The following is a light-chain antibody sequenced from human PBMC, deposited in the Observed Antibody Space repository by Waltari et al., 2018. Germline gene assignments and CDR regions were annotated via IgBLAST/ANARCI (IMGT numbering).Light chain of an antibody. J-gene: IGLJ1*01. Sequence: QSVLTQPPSVSGTPGQTVTISCFGTNSNIGRNSVFWYQQLPGTAPKLLIYRDDPRPSGVPDRCSGSKSGTSASLAIRGLRSEDETDYYCAAWDDSLSVSYVFGSGTKVTV. CDR2: RDD. V-gene: IGLV1-47*01. CDR1: NSNIGRNS. CDR3: AAWDDSLSVSYV.